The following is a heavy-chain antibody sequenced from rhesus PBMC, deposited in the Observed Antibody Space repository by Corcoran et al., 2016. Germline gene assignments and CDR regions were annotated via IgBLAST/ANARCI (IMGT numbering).Heavy chain of an antibody. CDR1: GGSFSGYY. Sequence: QVQLQESGPGLVTPSETLSLTCVVSGGSFSGYYWGWFRPPPGKGLEGIGDISGSSGCPDYTPSLKSRVTISTDTSKNQFSLKLSSVTAADTAVYYCAREFWAAAGTPYYFDYWGQGVLVTVSS. V-gene: IGHV4-165*01. CDR3: AREFWAAAGTPYYFDY. CDR2: ISGSSGCP. J-gene: IGHJ4*01. D-gene: IGHD6-31*01.